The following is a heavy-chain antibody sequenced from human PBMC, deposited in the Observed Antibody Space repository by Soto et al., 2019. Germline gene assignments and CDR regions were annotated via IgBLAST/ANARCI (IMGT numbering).Heavy chain of an antibody. J-gene: IGHJ5*02. V-gene: IGHV4-39*01. CDR2: MDYSVST. CDR1: GGSMRRSDYY. Sequence: QVQLQESGPGLVKPSETLSLICSVSGGSMRRSDYYWGWLRQPPNTGLEWIASMDYSVSTFYNQSLKSLFTIPVATPKNHFSLTLTSVTAVDTAVYYCPRPGYSRSWYWFAPWRQGTLVAVAS. D-gene: IGHD6-13*01. CDR3: PRPGYSRSWYWFAP.